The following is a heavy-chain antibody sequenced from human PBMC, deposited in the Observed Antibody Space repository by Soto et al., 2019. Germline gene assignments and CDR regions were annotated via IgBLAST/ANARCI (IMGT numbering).Heavy chain of an antibody. CDR3: GSETMLVVAATHHDGFDM. D-gene: IGHD2-15*01. V-gene: IGHV4-59*01. Sequence: SETLSLTCTVSAGTMSDFYRSSIRQPPGKGLEWIGYIYSSGNTNYNPSLKNRVTTSGDMSKTHFSLKVGPLTAADTAVSSRGSETMLVVAATHHDGFDMWGQGTRVTVSS. CDR2: IYSSGNT. J-gene: IGHJ3*02. CDR1: AGTMSDFY.